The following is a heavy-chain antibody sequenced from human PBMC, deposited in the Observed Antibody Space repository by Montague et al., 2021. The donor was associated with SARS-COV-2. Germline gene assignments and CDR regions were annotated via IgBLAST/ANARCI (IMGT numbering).Heavy chain of an antibody. D-gene: IGHD3-22*01. V-gene: IGHV4-39*01. CDR2: MYYNGST. CDR3: AKKKDYDDSGAFYGWFDP. CDR1: GDSFTSSTYS. Sequence: SETLSLTCTASGDSFTSSTYSWGWIRQPPGKGLEWIGNMYYNGSTHSNPSLKSTATMSVDLSKNQLSLKLSSVTAADTAVYFCAKKKDYDDSGAFYGWFDPWGQGALVAVSS. J-gene: IGHJ5*02.